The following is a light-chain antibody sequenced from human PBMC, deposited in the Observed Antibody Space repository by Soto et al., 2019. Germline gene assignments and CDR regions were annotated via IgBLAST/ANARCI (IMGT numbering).Light chain of an antibody. V-gene: IGKV1-39*01. CDR3: QQSYRFHKT. CDR2: AAS. J-gene: IGKJ1*01. CDR1: QTVNSY. Sequence: DVQMTQSPSSLSASVGDSLTLTCRASQTVNSYLNWYQQKPGKAPKLLIYAASTLQSGVPSRFRGTGSVKELAVRIISLQPEDFATYYCQQSYRFHKTLGRWTKVDIK.